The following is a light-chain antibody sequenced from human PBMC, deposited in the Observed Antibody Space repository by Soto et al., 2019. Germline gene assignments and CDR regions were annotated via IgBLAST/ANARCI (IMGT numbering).Light chain of an antibody. CDR2: ETT. CDR3: CSYAGSAAVL. V-gene: IGLV2-23*01. CDR1: SSDVGSYNL. Sequence: QLVLTQPASVSGSPGQSITISCTGTSSDVGSYNLVSWYQQHPGRAPKLIIYETTKRPSGVSNRFSGSKSGNTASVTVSGLQAEDEADYYCCSYAGSAAVLFGGGTKVTVL. J-gene: IGLJ2*01.